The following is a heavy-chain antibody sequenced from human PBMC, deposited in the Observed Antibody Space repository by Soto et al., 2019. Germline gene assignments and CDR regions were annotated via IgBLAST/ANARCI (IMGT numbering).Heavy chain of an antibody. D-gene: IGHD2-21*01. V-gene: IGHV3-30*18. CDR3: AKAGWCGDYYYGLDV. CDR2: VSFDGSST. Sequence: QVQVVESGGGVVRPGRSLRLSCAASGFNFNNYAMHWVRQAPGKGLEWVAVVSFDGSSTYYADSVKGRFTISRDSSNNTVSLQMNSLTNEDTAAYYCAKAGWCGDYYYGLDVWGQGTTVTVSS. CDR1: GFNFNNYA. J-gene: IGHJ6*02.